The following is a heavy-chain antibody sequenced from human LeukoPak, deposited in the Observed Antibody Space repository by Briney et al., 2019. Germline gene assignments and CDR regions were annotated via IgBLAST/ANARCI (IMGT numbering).Heavy chain of an antibody. CDR2: INHSGST. Sequence: SETLSLTCAVYGGSFSGYYWSWVRQPPGKGLEWIGEINHSGSTNYNPSLKSRVTISVHTSKNQFSLKLSSVTAADTAVYYCARTRAPELLWFGELSSDAFDIWGQGTMVTVSS. J-gene: IGHJ3*02. CDR1: GGSFSGYY. CDR3: ARTRAPELLWFGELSSDAFDI. V-gene: IGHV4-34*01. D-gene: IGHD3-10*01.